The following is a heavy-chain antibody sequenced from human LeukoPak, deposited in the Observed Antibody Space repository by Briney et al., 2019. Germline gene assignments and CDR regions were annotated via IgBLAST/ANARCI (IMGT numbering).Heavy chain of an antibody. Sequence: PGGSLRLSCAASGFTFRTSWMHWVRQVPGKGPVWVSRIDIDGSSTIYADSVMGRFTISRDNAKNTLYLQMNGLRAEDTAVYYCARDRGGYGPTTTDYWGQGTLVTVSS. CDR3: ARDRGGYGPTTTDY. CDR2: IDIDGSST. J-gene: IGHJ4*02. D-gene: IGHD5-18*01. CDR1: GFTFRTSW. V-gene: IGHV3-74*01.